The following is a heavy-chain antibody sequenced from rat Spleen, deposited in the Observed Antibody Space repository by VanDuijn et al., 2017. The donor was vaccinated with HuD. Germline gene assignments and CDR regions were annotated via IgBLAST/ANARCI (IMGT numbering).Heavy chain of an antibody. CDR1: GYSITSSYR. D-gene: IGHD1-10*01. CDR3: ARSRYNNYYFDY. V-gene: IGHV3-3*01. CDR2: LNSAGST. Sequence: EVQLQESGPGLVKPSQSLSLTCSVIGYSITSSYRWNWIRKFPGNKLEWMGHLNSAGSTYYNPSLKSRISIARDTSKNQFFLQVNSVTTEDTATYYCARSRYNNYYFDYWGQGVMVAVSS. J-gene: IGHJ2*01.